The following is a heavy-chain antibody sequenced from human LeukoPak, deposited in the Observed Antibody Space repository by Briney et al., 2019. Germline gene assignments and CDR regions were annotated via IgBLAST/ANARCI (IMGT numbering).Heavy chain of an antibody. D-gene: IGHD3-10*01. V-gene: IGHV3-30*04. CDR1: GFTFSSYA. CDR2: ISYDGSNE. CDR3: ARGGDYYGSGSYAFDY. Sequence: PGGSLRLSCTASGFTFSSYAMHWVRQAPGKGLEWVAVISYDGSNEYYADSVKGRFTISRDNSKNTLYLQMNSLRAEDTAVYYCARGGDYYGSGSYAFDYWGQGTLVTVSS. J-gene: IGHJ4*02.